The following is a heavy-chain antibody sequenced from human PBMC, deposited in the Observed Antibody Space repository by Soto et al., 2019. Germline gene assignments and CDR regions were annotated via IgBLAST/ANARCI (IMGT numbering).Heavy chain of an antibody. CDR2: ISYDGSNK. Sequence: QVQLVESGGGVVQPGRSLRLSCAASGFTFSSHGMHWVRQAPGKGLEWVAVISYDGSNKYYADSVKGRFTISRDNSKNTLYLQMNSLRAEDTAVYYCAKIGVGATHYWGQGTLVTVSS. J-gene: IGHJ4*02. V-gene: IGHV3-30*18. CDR1: GFTFSSHG. CDR3: AKIGVGATHY. D-gene: IGHD1-26*01.